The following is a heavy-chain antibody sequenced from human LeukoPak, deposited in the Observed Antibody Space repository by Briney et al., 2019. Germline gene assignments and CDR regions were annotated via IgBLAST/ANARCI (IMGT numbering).Heavy chain of an antibody. D-gene: IGHD1-1*01. CDR1: GFTFSSYS. V-gene: IGHV3-21*01. CDR3: ARDLPDEVPSFDL. J-gene: IGHJ2*01. Sequence: KPGGSLRLSCAASGFTFSSYSMNWVRQAPGKGLEWVSSISSSRSYIYYVDSVKGRFTISRDNAKNSLYLQMNSLRAKDTAVYYCARDLPDEVPSFDLWGRGTLVTVSS. CDR2: ISSSRSYI.